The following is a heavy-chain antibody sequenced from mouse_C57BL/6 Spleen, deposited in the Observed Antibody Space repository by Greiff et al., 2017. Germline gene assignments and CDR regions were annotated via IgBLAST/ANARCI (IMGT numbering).Heavy chain of an antibody. Sequence: QAQLQQPGAELVKPGASVKLSCKASGYTFTSYWMHWVKQRPGQGLEWIGMIHPSSGSTNYNEKFKSKATLTVDKSSSTAYMQLSSLTSEDSAVYYCARGHYGPSAYWGQGTLVTVSA. CDR3: ARGHYGPSAY. CDR1: GYTFTSYW. CDR2: IHPSSGST. V-gene: IGHV1-64*01. D-gene: IGHD1-1*02. J-gene: IGHJ3*01.